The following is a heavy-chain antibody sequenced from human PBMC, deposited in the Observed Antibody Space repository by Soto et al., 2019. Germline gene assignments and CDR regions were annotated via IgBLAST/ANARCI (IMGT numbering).Heavy chain of an antibody. CDR2: ISYDGSNK. CDR3: AKAGIAIFGVVHY. Sequence: QMQLVESGGGVVQPGRSLRLSCAASGFTFSSYGMHWVRQAPGKGLEWVAVISYDGSNKYYADSVKGRFTISRDNSKNTLYLQMNSLRAEDTAVYYCAKAGIAIFGVVHYWGQGTLVTVSS. CDR1: GFTFSSYG. J-gene: IGHJ4*02. V-gene: IGHV3-30*18. D-gene: IGHD3-3*01.